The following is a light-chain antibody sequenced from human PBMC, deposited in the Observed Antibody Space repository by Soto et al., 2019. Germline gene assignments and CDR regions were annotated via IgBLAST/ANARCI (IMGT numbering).Light chain of an antibody. V-gene: IGLV2-14*01. CDR1: SNDIGTYNY. Sequence: QSALTQPASMSGSPGQSITISCTGTSNDIGTYNYVSWYQHAPGRAPKLVIYDFYKRPSGVSSRFSGSKSGNTASLTISGLQAEDEANYYCSSFSRTTTPYVFGSGTEVTVL. J-gene: IGLJ1*01. CDR3: SSFSRTTTPYV. CDR2: DFY.